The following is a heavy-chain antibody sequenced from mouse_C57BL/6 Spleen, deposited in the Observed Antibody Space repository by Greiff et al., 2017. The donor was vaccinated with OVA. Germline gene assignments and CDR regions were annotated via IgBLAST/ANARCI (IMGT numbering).Heavy chain of an antibody. V-gene: IGHV5-6*01. CDR3: ARRGGTTVVATPYYFDY. J-gene: IGHJ2*01. CDR2: ISSGGSYT. CDR1: GFTFSSYG. D-gene: IGHD1-1*01. Sequence: EVQLVESGGDLVKPGGSLKLSCAASGFTFSSYGMSWVRQTPDKRLEWVATISSGGSYTYYPDSAKGRFTISRDNAKNTLYLQMSSLKSEDTAMYYCARRGGTTVVATPYYFDYWGQGTTLTVSS.